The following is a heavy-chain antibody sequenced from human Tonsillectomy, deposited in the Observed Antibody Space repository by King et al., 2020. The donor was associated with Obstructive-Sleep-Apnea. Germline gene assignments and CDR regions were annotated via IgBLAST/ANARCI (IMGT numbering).Heavy chain of an antibody. J-gene: IGHJ4*02. V-gene: IGHV3-30-3*01. Sequence: VQLVESGGGVVQPGRSLRLSCAASGFTFSPYAMHWVRQAPGKGLEWLAVISYDGSNKYYADSVKGRFTISRDNSKNTLYLQMNSLRTEDTAVYYCASDSWAWGQWLPHDYWGQGTLVTVSS. D-gene: IGHD6-19*01. CDR3: ASDSWAWGQWLPHDY. CDR1: GFTFSPYA. CDR2: ISYDGSNK.